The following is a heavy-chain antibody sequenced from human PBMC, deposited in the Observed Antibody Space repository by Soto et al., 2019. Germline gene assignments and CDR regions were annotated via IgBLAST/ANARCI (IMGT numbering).Heavy chain of an antibody. V-gene: IGHV1-24*01. CDR3: AKDGRFCSGTSCHNYGMDV. D-gene: IGHD2-2*01. CDR1: GYTLSELS. J-gene: IGHJ6*02. CDR2: FDPEDGEV. Sequence: ASVKVSCKVSGYTLSELSMHWVRQAPGKGLEWMGGFDPEDGEVIYAQKFQGRVTVTEDTSTDTAYMELRSLRSEDAAVYYCAKDGRFCSGTSCHNYGMDVWGQGTTVTVSS.